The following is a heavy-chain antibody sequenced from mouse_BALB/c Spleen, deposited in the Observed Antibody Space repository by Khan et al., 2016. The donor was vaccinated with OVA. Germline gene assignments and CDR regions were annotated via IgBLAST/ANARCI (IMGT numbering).Heavy chain of an antibody. V-gene: IGHV1-85*01. J-gene: IGHJ2*01. CDR3: ARDAPFDY. CDR1: GYTFTSYD. Sequence: QVRLQQSGAELVKPGASVKLSCKASGYTFTSYDINWVRQRPEQGLEWIGWIFSGDGSTKYSEKFKGKATLTTDKSSSTAYMQLSRLTSEDSAGDFCARDAPFDYWGQGTTLTVSS. CDR2: IFSGDGST.